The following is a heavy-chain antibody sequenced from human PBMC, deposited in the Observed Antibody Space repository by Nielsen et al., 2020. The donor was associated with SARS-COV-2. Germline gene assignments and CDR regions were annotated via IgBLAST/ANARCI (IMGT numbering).Heavy chain of an antibody. CDR1: GYTFTSYG. D-gene: IGHD5-18*01. CDR2: ISAYNGNT. V-gene: IGHV1-18*01. CDR3: ARGGAGVTAMVNGDY. Sequence: ASVKVSCKASGYTFTSYGISWVRQAPGQGLEWMGWISAYNGNTNYAQKLQGRVTMTTDTSTTTAYMELRSLRSDDTAVYYCARGGAGVTAMVNGDYWGQGTLVTVSS. J-gene: IGHJ4*02.